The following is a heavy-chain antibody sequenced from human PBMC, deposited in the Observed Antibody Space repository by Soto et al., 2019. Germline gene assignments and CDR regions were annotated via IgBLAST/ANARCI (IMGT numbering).Heavy chain of an antibody. J-gene: IGHJ4*02. V-gene: IGHV3-11*06. D-gene: IGHD6-13*01. CDR1: GFTFSDYY. CDR2: ISSSSSYT. Sequence: QVQLVESGGGLVKPGGSLRLSCAASGFTFSDYYMSWIRQAPGKGLEWVSYISSSSSYTNYADSVKGRFTISRDNAKNPLYLQMNSLRAEDTAVYYCARATGAAEYFDYWGQGTLVTVSS. CDR3: ARATGAAEYFDY.